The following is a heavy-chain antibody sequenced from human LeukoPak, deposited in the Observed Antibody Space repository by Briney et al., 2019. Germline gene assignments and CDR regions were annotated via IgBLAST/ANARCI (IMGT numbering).Heavy chain of an antibody. D-gene: IGHD3-9*01. V-gene: IGHV4-39*01. CDR1: GGSISSSTYY. J-gene: IGHJ5*02. Sequence: PSETLSLTCTVSGGSISSSTYYWGWIRQPPGKGLEWLGSIYYGGSAYHNPSLKSRVTLSVDTSKNQFFLNLSSVTATDTAVYYCARQWDILTVNNWFDPWGQGTLVTVSS. CDR3: ARQWDILTVNNWFDP. CDR2: IYYGGSA.